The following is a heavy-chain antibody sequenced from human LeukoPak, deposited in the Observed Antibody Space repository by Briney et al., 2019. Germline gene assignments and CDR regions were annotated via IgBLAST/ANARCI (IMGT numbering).Heavy chain of an antibody. CDR2: INAGNGNT. J-gene: IGHJ4*02. V-gene: IGHV1-3*01. Sequence: GASVKVSCKASGYTFTSYAMHWVRQAPGQRLEWMGWINAGNGNTKYSQKFQGRVTITRDTSESTAYMELSSLRSEDTAVYYCARVDLLVIAAAGTFDYWGQGTLVTVSS. D-gene: IGHD6-13*01. CDR3: ARVDLLVIAAAGTFDY. CDR1: GYTFTSYA.